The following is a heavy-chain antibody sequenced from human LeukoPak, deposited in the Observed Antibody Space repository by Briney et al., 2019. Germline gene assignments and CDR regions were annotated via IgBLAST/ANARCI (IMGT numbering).Heavy chain of an antibody. CDR2: ISWNSGSI. D-gene: IGHD5-12*01. Sequence: GGSLRLSRAASGFTFDDYAMHWVRQAPGKGLEWVSGISWNSGSIGYADSVKGRFTISRDNAKNSLYLQMNSLRAEDTALYYCAKDSGYDLSGGSYDYWGQGTLVTVSS. CDR1: GFTFDDYA. J-gene: IGHJ4*02. V-gene: IGHV3-9*01. CDR3: AKDSGYDLSGGSYDY.